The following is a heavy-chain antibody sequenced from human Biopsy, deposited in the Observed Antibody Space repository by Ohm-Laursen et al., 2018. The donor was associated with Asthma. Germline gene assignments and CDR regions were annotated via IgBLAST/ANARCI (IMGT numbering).Heavy chain of an antibody. CDR2: LIPVLGTP. V-gene: IGHV1-69*13. CDR3: ARGYSGSDRIVYYYSGLEV. J-gene: IGHJ6*02. CDR1: GDSFSNYA. D-gene: IGHD5-12*01. Sequence: SVTASCKASGDSFSNYAISWARQAPGHGLEWLGGLIPVLGTPDHAQMFEGRVTITADESTSTAYMELSSLSSEDTAVYYCARGYSGSDRIVYYYSGLEVWGQGTTVTVSS.